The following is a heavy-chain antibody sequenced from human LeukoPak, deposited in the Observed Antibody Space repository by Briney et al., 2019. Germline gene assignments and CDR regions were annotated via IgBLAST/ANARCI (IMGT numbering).Heavy chain of an antibody. CDR3: ARDKRNYYGSDY. CDR2: IWSDGSNK. CDR1: GFTFSSFG. Sequence: HAGGSLILSCAASGFTFSSFGMNWVRQAPGKGLEWVAVIWSDGSNKNYADSVKGRFTISRDNSKNTLYLQMNSLTAEDTAVYYCARDKRNYYGSDYWGLGTLVTVSS. D-gene: IGHD3-10*01. J-gene: IGHJ4*02. V-gene: IGHV3-33*01.